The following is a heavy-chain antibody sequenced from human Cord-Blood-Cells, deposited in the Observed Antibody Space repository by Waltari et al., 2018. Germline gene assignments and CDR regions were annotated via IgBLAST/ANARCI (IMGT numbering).Heavy chain of an antibody. CDR1: GFTVSSNY. CDR2: IYSGGST. J-gene: IGHJ2*01. CDR3: ARAPPGWGSPLHWYFDL. Sequence: EVQLVESGGGLIQPGGSLRLSCAASGFTVSSNYMSWVRQAPGKGLEWVSVIYSGGSTYYAESVKGRFTISRDNSKNMLYLQMNSLRAEDTAVYYCARAPPGWGSPLHWYFDLWGRGTLVTVSS. D-gene: IGHD7-27*01. V-gene: IGHV3-53*01.